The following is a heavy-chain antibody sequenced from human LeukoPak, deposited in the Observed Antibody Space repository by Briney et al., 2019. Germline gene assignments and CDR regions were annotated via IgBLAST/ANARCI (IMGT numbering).Heavy chain of an antibody. CDR3: TTGDPWDHWFL. Sequence: GGSLRLSCAASGFTFSNYAMSWVRQAPGKGLEWVSSISGSGGGTYYADSVKGRFTISRDNSKNTLDLQMNSLRAEDTAVYYCTTGDPWDHWFLWGQGTMVTVSS. CDR2: ISGSGGGT. J-gene: IGHJ3*01. D-gene: IGHD3-10*01. V-gene: IGHV3-23*01. CDR1: GFTFSNYA.